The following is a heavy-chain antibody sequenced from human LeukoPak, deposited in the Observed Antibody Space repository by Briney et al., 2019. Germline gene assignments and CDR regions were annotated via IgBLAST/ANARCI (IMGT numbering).Heavy chain of an antibody. CDR2: ISGSGGST. CDR1: GFTFSSYA. J-gene: IGHJ6*04. V-gene: IGHV3-23*01. CDR3: AVDYGSGSYFFYYYYGMDV. D-gene: IGHD3-10*01. Sequence: GGSLRLSCAASGFTFSSYAMSWVRQAPGKGLEWVSAISGSGGSTYYADSVKGRFTISRDNSKNTLYLQMNSLRAEDTAVHYCAVDYGSGSYFFYYYYGMDVWGKGTTVTVSS.